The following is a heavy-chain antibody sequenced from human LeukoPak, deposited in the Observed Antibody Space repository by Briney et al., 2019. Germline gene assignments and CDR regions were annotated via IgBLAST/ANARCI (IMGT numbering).Heavy chain of an antibody. J-gene: IGHJ3*02. V-gene: IGHV3-30*02. Sequence: PGGSLRLSCAASGFTFSSYGMHWVRQAPGKGLAWVALIRYDGSNRYYADSVKGRFTISRDNSKYTVYLQMNSLSAEDTAVYYCAKDISRYCSSTSCFDAFDTWGQGTAVTVSS. CDR2: IRYDGSNR. CDR1: GFTFSSYG. CDR3: AKDISRYCSSTSCFDAFDT. D-gene: IGHD2-2*01.